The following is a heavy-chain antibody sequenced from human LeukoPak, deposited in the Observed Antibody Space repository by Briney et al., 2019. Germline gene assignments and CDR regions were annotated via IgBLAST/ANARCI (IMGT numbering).Heavy chain of an antibody. J-gene: IGHJ5*02. V-gene: IGHV3-53*01. CDR2: IYSGGST. CDR1: GFTASSNY. D-gene: IGHD3-16*01. Sequence: GGSLRLSCAASGFTASSNYMSWVRQAPGKGLEWVSVIYSGGSTYYADSVKGRFTISRDNSKNTLYLQMNSLRAEDTAVYYCTGDERRGTYGHWFDPWGQGTLVTVSS. CDR3: TGDERRGTYGHWFDP.